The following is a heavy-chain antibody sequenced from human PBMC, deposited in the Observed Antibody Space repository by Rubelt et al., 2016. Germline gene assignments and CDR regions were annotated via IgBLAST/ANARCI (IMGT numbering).Heavy chain of an antibody. Sequence: QVQLVQSGAEVKKPGASVKVSCKASGYTFTGYYMHWVRQAPGQGLEWMGWINPNSGGINLAQKFQGRGTMTRETSISTADMELSRLRSDDTAVYYCARGYSSSWYDYWGQGTLVTVSS. V-gene: IGHV1-2*02. CDR3: ARGYSSSWYDY. D-gene: IGHD6-13*01. CDR2: INPNSGGI. CDR1: GYTFTGYY. J-gene: IGHJ4*02.